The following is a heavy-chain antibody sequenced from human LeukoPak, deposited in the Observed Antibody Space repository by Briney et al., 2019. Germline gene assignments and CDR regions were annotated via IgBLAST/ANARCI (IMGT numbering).Heavy chain of an antibody. CDR3: ARWVSLMYYYDSSGYPF. CDR1: GFTFSNYW. V-gene: IGHV3-7*01. J-gene: IGHJ4*02. D-gene: IGHD3-22*01. Sequence: PGGSLRLSCAASGFTFSNYWMSWVRQAPGKGLEWVANIKQDGSEKYYVDSVKGRFTISRDNAKNSMYLQMNSLRAEDTAVYYCARWVSLMYYYDSSGYPFWGQGILVTVSS. CDR2: IKQDGSEK.